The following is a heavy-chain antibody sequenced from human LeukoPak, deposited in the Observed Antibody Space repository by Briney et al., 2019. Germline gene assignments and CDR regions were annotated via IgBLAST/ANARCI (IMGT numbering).Heavy chain of an antibody. CDR3: AKGFRRGYSGYVEYYFDY. J-gene: IGHJ4*02. CDR1: GFTVSSNY. CDR2: IYSGGST. Sequence: QTGGSLRLSCAASGFTVSSNYMSWVRQAPGKGLEWVSVIYSGGSTYYADSVKGRFTISRDNSKNTLYLQMNSLRAEDTAVYYCAKGFRRGYSGYVEYYFDYWGQGTLVTVSS. V-gene: IGHV3-66*01. D-gene: IGHD5-12*01.